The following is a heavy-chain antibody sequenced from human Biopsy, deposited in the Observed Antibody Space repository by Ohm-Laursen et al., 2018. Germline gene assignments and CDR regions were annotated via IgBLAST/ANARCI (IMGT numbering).Heavy chain of an antibody. Sequence: SSVKVSCKASGYTFTNYGISWVRQAPGQGLEWMGWINTENGNTIYAQNLQGRVTMNADTSTSTAYMEVTSLRSDDTAVYYCARAKLEPVYYYYGMDVWGQGTTVTVSS. D-gene: IGHD1-1*01. CDR3: ARAKLEPVYYYYGMDV. J-gene: IGHJ6*02. V-gene: IGHV1-18*01. CDR1: GYTFTNYG. CDR2: INTENGNT.